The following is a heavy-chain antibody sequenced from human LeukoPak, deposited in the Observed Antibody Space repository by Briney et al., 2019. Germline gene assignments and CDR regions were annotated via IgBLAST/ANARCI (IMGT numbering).Heavy chain of an antibody. V-gene: IGHV4-4*07. D-gene: IGHD2/OR15-2a*01. CDR2: IYTIWST. J-gene: IGHJ4*02. CDR1: GDSIRCYY. Sequence: SETLSLTCTVSGDSIRCYYWRWIRQPAARGLEWVERIYTIWSTKYNPSFQGRVTMSLDQSQNQFSLRLSSVTAADTAIYYCAKYKFGSAYFSNWGQGTLVTVSS. CDR3: AKYKFGSAYFSN.